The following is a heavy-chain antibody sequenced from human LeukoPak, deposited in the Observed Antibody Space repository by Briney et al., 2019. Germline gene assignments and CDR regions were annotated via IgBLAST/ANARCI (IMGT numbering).Heavy chain of an antibody. D-gene: IGHD2-21*02. Sequence: SETLSLTCTVSGDSVSSTYWWTWVRQPPGKGLERIGEIHHSGNTNFNPSLKTRVTMSVDTSKNQFSLKLTSVTAADTAVYYCARDCGCDGYYYHGLDVWGEGTTVTVSS. CDR1: GDSVSSTYW. V-gene: IGHV4-4*02. CDR3: ARDCGCDGYYYHGLDV. CDR2: IHHSGNT. J-gene: IGHJ6*04.